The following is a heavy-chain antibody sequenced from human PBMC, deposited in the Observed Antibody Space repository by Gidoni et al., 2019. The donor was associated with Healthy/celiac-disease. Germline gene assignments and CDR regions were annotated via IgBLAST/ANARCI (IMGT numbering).Heavy chain of an antibody. Sequence: QVQLQLSRPGLVYPSQTLSLTCTVPGCSISSGSYYPSWIRQPAGKGLEWIGRIHTSGSTNYNPALKSRVTISVETNKNKLSLKLRSGTAADTAVDYCARELISSGWYNGGFDTWGQGTLVTVSS. D-gene: IGHD6-19*01. J-gene: IGHJ5*02. V-gene: IGHV4-61*02. CDR3: ARELISSGWYNGGFDT. CDR1: GCSISSGSYY. CDR2: IHTSGST.